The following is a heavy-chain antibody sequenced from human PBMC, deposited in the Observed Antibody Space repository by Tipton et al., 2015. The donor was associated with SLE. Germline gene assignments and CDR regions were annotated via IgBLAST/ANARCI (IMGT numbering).Heavy chain of an antibody. D-gene: IGHD2-2*02. CDR2: ISHSGIT. J-gene: IGHJ4*02. V-gene: IGHV4-34*01. Sequence: TLSLTCSVYGGSFSGYYWTWVRQPPGKGLEWLGEISHSGITNYDPSLKGRVTISVNTSKRRFSLQLSSVTGAGTAVYYCARGDIGYCSPTRCHTDFDFWGQGTLVTVSS. CDR1: GGSFSGYY. CDR3: ARGDIGYCSPTRCHTDFDF.